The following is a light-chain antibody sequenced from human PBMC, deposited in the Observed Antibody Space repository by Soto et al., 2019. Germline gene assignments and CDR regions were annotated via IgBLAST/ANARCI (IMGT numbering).Light chain of an antibody. CDR1: QSISSW. Sequence: DIQMTQSPSTLSASVGDRVTITCRASQSISSWLAWYQQKLGRAPRLLIYDASSLESGVPSRFSGSGYGTEFTLTISSLQPDDFATYYCRQYNTYSSLTFGGGTKVDIK. V-gene: IGKV1-5*01. CDR2: DAS. CDR3: RQYNTYSSLT. J-gene: IGKJ4*01.